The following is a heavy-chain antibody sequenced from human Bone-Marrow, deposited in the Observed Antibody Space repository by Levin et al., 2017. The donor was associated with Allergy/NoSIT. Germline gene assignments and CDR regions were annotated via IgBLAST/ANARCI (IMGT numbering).Heavy chain of an antibody. J-gene: IGHJ6*02. D-gene: IGHD2-15*01. CDR3: AKDATPISKCSGGSCYNYYYDGMDV. V-gene: IGHV3-23*01. CDR1: GFTFSSYA. Sequence: GGSLRLSCAASGFTFSSYAMSWVRQAPGKGLEWVSAISGSGGSTYYADSVKGRFTISRDNSKNTLYLQMNSLRAEDTAVYYCAKDATPISKCSGGSCYNYYYDGMDVWGQGTTVTVSS. CDR2: ISGSGGST.